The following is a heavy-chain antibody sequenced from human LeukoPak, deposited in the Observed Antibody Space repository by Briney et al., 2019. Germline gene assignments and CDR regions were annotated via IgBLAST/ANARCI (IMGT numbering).Heavy chain of an antibody. CDR3: AKWYSSSWYDLGDY. CDR2: IKQDGSEK. J-gene: IGHJ4*02. CDR1: GFTFSSYA. Sequence: PGGSLRLSCAASGFTFSSYAMSWVRQAPGKGLEWVANIKQDGSEKYYVDSVKGRFTISRDNSKNTLYLQMNSLRAEDTAVYYCAKWYSSSWYDLGDYWGQGTLVTVSS. V-gene: IGHV3-7*03. D-gene: IGHD6-13*01.